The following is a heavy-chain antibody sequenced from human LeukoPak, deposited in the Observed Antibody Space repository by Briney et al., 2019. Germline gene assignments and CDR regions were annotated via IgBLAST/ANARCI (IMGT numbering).Heavy chain of an antibody. D-gene: IGHD6-19*01. CDR3: GRGYSSQDY. CDR2: TYYSGST. Sequence: PSETLSVICTVSGGSISSYCWRWIRPPQGKGLGWMGYTYYSGSTKYNPSLKSGATIPVDTSEKQFSLMLSSGTAEAAAEYYCGRGYSSQDYWAQGPRDT. CDR1: GGSISSYC. J-gene: IGHJ4*02. V-gene: IGHV4-59*01.